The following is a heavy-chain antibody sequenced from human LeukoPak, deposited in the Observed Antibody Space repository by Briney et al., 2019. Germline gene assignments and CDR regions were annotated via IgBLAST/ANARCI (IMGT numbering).Heavy chain of an antibody. Sequence: ASLKVSCKASGYTFTDYYMHWVRPAPRQGLEWMGWINPNSGGTNFAQKFQGRVAMTRDTSISTAYMEQGSLRSDDTAVYYCARARWQLVPYFDSWGQGTLVTVSS. CDR2: INPNSGGT. V-gene: IGHV1-2*02. CDR3: ARARWQLVPYFDS. D-gene: IGHD6-6*01. J-gene: IGHJ4*02. CDR1: GYTFTDYY.